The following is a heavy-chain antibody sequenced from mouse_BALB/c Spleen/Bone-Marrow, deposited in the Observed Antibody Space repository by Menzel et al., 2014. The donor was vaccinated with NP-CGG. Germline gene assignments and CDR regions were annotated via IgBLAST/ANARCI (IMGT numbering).Heavy chain of an antibody. CDR2: INPDSSTI. J-gene: IGHJ1*01. Sequence: EVMLVESGGGLVQPGGFLKLSCAASGFDFSGYWMTWVRQAPGKGLEWIGEINPDSSTINYTPSLKDKFIISRDNAKNALYLQMSKVRSEDTALYYCARPGYYGYQDVWGAGTTVTDSS. CDR3: ARPGYYGYQDV. CDR1: GFDFSGYW. D-gene: IGHD1-2*01. V-gene: IGHV4-1*02.